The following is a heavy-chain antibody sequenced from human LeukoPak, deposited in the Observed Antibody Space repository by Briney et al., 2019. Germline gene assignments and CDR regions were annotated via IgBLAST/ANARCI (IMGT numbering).Heavy chain of an antibody. Sequence: PGGSLRLSCAASGFTFSSYGMPWVRQAPGKGLEWVAVISYDGSNKYYADSVKGRFTISRDNSKNTLYLQMNSLRAEDTAVYYCAKLSLSTVTNFDYWGQGTLVTVFS. CDR1: GFTFSSYG. D-gene: IGHD4-17*01. CDR2: ISYDGSNK. V-gene: IGHV3-30*18. J-gene: IGHJ4*02. CDR3: AKLSLSTVTNFDY.